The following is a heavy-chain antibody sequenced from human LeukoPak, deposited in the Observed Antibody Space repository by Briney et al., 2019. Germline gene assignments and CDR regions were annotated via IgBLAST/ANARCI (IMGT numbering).Heavy chain of an antibody. Sequence: GGSLRLSCAASGFTFSSYSMNWVRQAPGKGLEWVSSISSSSSYIYYADSVKGRFTISRVNAKNSLYLQMNSLRAEDTAVYYCASSFLYSSGWYGYYFDYWGQGTLVTVSS. V-gene: IGHV3-21*01. CDR1: GFTFSSYS. CDR3: ASSFLYSSGWYGYYFDY. CDR2: ISSSSSYI. D-gene: IGHD6-19*01. J-gene: IGHJ4*02.